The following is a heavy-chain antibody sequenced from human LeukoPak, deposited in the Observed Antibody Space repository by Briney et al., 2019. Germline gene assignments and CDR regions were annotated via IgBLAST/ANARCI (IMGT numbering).Heavy chain of an antibody. CDR2: ISYDVSNK. CDR1: GFTFRSYG. V-gene: IGHV3-30*18. Sequence: PGRSLRLSCAASGFTFRSYGMHWVRQAPGKGLEWVAVISYDVSNKYYADSVKGRFTISRDNSKNTLYLQMNSLRAEDTALYYCAKAGSYYDSRFDYWGQGTLVTVPS. CDR3: AKAGSYYDSRFDY. D-gene: IGHD3-22*01. J-gene: IGHJ4*02.